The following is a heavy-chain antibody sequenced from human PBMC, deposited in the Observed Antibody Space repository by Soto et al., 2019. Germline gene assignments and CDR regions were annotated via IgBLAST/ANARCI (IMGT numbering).Heavy chain of an antibody. CDR3: VACDYGAYPRY. CDR2: INHSGST. Sequence: SETLSLTCAVYGGSFSGYYRSWVRQSPRKGLEWIGEINHSGSTNYNPSLKSRPTISVDTSKNQFSLKLSSVTAEDTALSYCVACDYGAYPRYWGQGTLVTVSS. J-gene: IGHJ4*02. D-gene: IGHD4-17*01. CDR1: GGSFSGYY. V-gene: IGHV4-34*01.